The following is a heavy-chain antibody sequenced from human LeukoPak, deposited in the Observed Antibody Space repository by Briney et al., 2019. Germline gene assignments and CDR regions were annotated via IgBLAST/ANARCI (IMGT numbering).Heavy chain of an antibody. CDR2: VYSDGST. CDR1: GGSIANYF. CDR3: ARASDSSGSYSGGHI. J-gene: IGHJ3*02. D-gene: IGHD6-19*01. Sequence: NPSETLSLTCTVSGGSIANYFWSWIRQSPGKGLEWLGYVYSDGSTKYKSSLKSRVTISVDTSKNQFSLKLSSVTAADTAVYYCARASDSSGSYSGGHIWGQGTMVTVSS. V-gene: IGHV4-59*01.